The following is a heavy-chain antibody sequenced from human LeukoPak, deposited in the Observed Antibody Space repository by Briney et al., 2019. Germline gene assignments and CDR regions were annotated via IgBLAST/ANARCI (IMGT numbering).Heavy chain of an antibody. D-gene: IGHD2-15*01. J-gene: IGHJ4*02. V-gene: IGHV5-51*01. CDR3: ARHVREDTRFLDY. CDR1: GYSFTNYW. CDR2: IYPGGSDP. Sequence: GESLKISCKGSGYSFTNYWIGWVRQMPGKGLEWMGIIYPGGSDPRYSPSFQGQVTISADKSISTAYLQWSSLKASDTAMYYCARHVREDTRFLDYWGLGTLVTASS.